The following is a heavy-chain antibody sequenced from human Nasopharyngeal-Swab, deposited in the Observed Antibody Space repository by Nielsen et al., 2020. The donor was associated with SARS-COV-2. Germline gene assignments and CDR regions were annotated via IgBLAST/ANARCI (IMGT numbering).Heavy chain of an antibody. D-gene: IGHD3-16*01. Sequence: GGSLRLSCVVSRFTLDDYAMHWVRQVPGKGLEWVSGISWNSGTIGYVESGRGRFTLSRDNAKNSLYLQMNSLRAEDTAFYYCAKGLGGVYQPYYYYVMDVWGQGTAVTVSS. CDR2: ISWNSGTI. V-gene: IGHV3-9*01. CDR3: AKGLGGVYQPYYYYVMDV. CDR1: RFTLDDYA. J-gene: IGHJ6*02.